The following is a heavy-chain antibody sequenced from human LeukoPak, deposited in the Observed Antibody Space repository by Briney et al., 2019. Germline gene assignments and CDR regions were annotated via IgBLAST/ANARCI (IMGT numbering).Heavy chain of an antibody. D-gene: IGHD6-19*01. Sequence: GRSLRLSCAASGFTFDDYAMHWVRQAPGKGLEWVSGISWNSGSIGYADSVKGRFTISRDNAKNSLYLQMNSLRAEDTALYYCARVMTGLVGAFDIWGQGTMVTVSS. V-gene: IGHV3-9*01. CDR1: GFTFDDYA. CDR2: ISWNSGSI. CDR3: ARVMTGLVGAFDI. J-gene: IGHJ3*02.